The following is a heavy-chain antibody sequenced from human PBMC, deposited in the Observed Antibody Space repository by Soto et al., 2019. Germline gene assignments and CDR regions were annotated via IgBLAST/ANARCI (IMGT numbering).Heavy chain of an antibody. J-gene: IGHJ3*02. V-gene: IGHV4-59*07. CDR3: ARGRITIFGVVTGDAFDI. Sequence: SDTQSLTCPDSGGSISSYYWSWIRQPPGKGLEWIGYIYYSGSTNYNPALKSRVTISVDTSKNQFSLKLSSVTTADTAVYYCARGRITIFGVVTGDAFDIWGQGTMVTVSS. CDR1: GGSISSYY. D-gene: IGHD3-3*01. CDR2: IYYSGST.